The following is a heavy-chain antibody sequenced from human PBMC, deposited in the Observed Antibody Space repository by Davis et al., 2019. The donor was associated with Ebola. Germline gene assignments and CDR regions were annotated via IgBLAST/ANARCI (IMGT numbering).Heavy chain of an antibody. J-gene: IGHJ4*02. V-gene: IGHV1-8*02. D-gene: IGHD1-26*01. CDR3: ARRVGARSGFDS. CDR1: GGTFSSYA. CDR2: MNPNSGNT. Sequence: AASVKVSCKASGGTFSSYAISWVRQATGQGLEWMGWMNPNSGNTGYAQKFQDRVTMTRNISIGTAYMELNSLRSEDTAVYFCARRVGARSGFDSWGLGTLVTVSS.